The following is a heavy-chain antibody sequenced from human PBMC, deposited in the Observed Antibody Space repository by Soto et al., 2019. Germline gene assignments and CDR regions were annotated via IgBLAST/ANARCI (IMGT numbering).Heavy chain of an antibody. CDR1: GGSISSGDYY. D-gene: IGHD3-10*01. V-gene: IGHV4-31*03. Sequence: SETLSLTCTVSGGSISSGDYYWSWIRQHPGKGLEWIGYIYYSGSTYYNPSLKSRVTISVDTSKNQFSLKLSSVTAADTAVYYCATRPPGGPYRGVFDYWSQGTLVTVSS. CDR2: IYYSGST. CDR3: ATRPPGGPYRGVFDY. J-gene: IGHJ4*02.